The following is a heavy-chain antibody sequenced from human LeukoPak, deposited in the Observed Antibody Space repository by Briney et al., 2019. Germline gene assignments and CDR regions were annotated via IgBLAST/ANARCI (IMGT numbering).Heavy chain of an antibody. CDR1: GFTFSSYA. CDR3: AKEQPVDPGYDY. Sequence: PGGSLRLSCSASGFTFSSYAMSWVRQAPGKGLELVSAISGSGGSTYYADSVKGRFTISRDNSKNTLYLQMNSLGAEDTAVYYCAKEQPVDPGYDYWGQGTLVTVSS. D-gene: IGHD6-25*01. CDR2: ISGSGGST. J-gene: IGHJ4*02. V-gene: IGHV3-23*01.